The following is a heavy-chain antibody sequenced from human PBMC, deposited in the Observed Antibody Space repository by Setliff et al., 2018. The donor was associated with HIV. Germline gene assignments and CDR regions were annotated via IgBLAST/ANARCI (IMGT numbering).Heavy chain of an antibody. CDR2: IYTSGST. D-gene: IGHD3-22*01. J-gene: IGHJ4*02. CDR1: GGSISSYY. V-gene: IGHV4-4*09. CDR3: ARGLSFYDPGGFDH. Sequence: SETLSLTCTVSGGSISSYYWSWIRQPPGKGLEWIGYIYTSGSTNYNPSSKSRVTISVDTSKNQFSLKLSSVTAADTAVYYCARGLSFYDPGGFDHWGQGTLVTVSS.